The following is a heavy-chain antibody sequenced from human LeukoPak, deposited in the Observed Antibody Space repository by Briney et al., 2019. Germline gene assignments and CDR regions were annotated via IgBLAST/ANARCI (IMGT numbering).Heavy chain of an antibody. CDR1: GFTFDDYG. CDR2: INWNGGST. CDR3: ARESPGITIFGVLS. Sequence: GGSLRLSCAASGFTFDDYGMSWVRQAPGKGLEWVSGINWNGGSTGYAGPVKGRFTISRDNAKNSLYLQMNSLRAEDTAVYYCARESPGITIFGVLSWGQGTLVTVSS. D-gene: IGHD3-3*01. J-gene: IGHJ4*02. V-gene: IGHV3-20*04.